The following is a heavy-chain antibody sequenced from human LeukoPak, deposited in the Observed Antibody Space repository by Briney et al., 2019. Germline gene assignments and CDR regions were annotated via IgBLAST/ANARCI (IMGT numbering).Heavy chain of an antibody. CDR2: IYYSGST. J-gene: IGHJ4*02. Sequence: SETLSLTCTVSGGPISSGGYYWSWIRQHPGKGLEWIGYIYYSGSTYYNPSLKSRVTISVDTSKNQFSLKLSSVTAADTAVYYCASCSSSGYLFDYWGQGTLVTVSS. D-gene: IGHD3-22*01. CDR3: ASCSSSGYLFDY. V-gene: IGHV4-31*03. CDR1: GGPISSGGYY.